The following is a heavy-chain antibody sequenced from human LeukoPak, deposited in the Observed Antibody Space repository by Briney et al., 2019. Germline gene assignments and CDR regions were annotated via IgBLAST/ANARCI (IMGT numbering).Heavy chain of an antibody. D-gene: IGHD4-17*01. CDR1: GYTFTSYG. J-gene: IGHJ3*02. V-gene: IGHV1-18*01. CDR2: VSVYNGNT. CDR3: ARAIGWSTVPTHDAFDI. Sequence: GASVKVSCKASGYTFTSYGITRVRQAPGQGLEWMGWVSVYNGNTKYAQKFQGRVTMTTDTSTSTASMELRSLRSDDTAVFYCARAIGWSTVPTHDAFDIWGQGTMVPVSS.